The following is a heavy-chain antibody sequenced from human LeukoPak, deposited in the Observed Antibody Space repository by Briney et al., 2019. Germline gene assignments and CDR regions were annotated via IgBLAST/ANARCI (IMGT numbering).Heavy chain of an antibody. CDR1: GFTFSSYW. D-gene: IGHD6-19*01. CDR3: ARRREQWLWASYYFDY. J-gene: IGHJ4*02. V-gene: IGHV4-39*01. CDR2: IYYSGST. Sequence: GSLRLSCAASGFTFSSYWMSWVRQAPGKGLEWIGSIYYSGSTYYNPSLKSRVTISVDTSKNQFSLKLSSVTAADTAVYYCARRREQWLWASYYFDYWGQGTLVTVSS.